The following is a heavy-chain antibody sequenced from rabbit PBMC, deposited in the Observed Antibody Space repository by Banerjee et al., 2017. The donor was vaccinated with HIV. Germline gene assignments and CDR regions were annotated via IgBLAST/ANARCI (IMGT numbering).Heavy chain of an antibody. V-gene: IGHV1S40*01. CDR2: IYIDSTT. D-gene: IGHD4-1*01. J-gene: IGHJ4*01. Sequence: QSLEESGGDLVKPGASLTLTCKASGIDFSSGYDMCWVRQAPGKGLEWIACIYIDSTTYYATWAKGRFTISRTSSTTVALQMTSLTAADTATYFCARDLAGVTGWNFNLWGQGTLVTVS. CDR3: ARDLAGVTGWNFNL. CDR1: GIDFSSGYD.